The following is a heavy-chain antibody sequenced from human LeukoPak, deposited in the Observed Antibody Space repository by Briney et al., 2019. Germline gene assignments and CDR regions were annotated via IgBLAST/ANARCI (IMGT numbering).Heavy chain of an antibody. CDR2: IYYSGST. Sequence: KPSETLSLTCTVSGGSISSYYWSWIRQPPGRGLEWTGYIYYSGSTNYNPSLKSRVTISVDTSKNQFSLKLSSVTAADTAVYYCARARYSYALNFDYWGQGTLVTVSS. CDR1: GGSISSYY. J-gene: IGHJ4*02. CDR3: ARARYSYALNFDY. D-gene: IGHD5-18*01. V-gene: IGHV4-59*01.